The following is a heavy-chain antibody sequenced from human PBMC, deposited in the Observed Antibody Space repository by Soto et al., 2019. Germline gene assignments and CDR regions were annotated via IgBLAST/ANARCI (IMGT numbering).Heavy chain of an antibody. J-gene: IGHJ3*02. CDR1: GYTFTSYS. V-gene: IGHV1-46*01. D-gene: IGHD3-9*01. CDR3: VAPFDILTGNDAFYI. Sequence: GASVKVSCKASGYTFTSYSMHWLRQAPGQGLEWMGLINPIGGITSYAQKFQRSVTMIRDTSTSTVYMELSSLRSEATAVYYCVAPFDILTGNDAFYIWGQVTMGTVAS. CDR2: INPIGGIT.